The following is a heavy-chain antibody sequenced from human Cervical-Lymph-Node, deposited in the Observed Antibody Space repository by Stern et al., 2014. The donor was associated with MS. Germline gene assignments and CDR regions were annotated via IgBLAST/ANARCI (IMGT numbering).Heavy chain of an antibody. V-gene: IGHV3-48*02. Sequence: MQLVQSGGNLGQPGGSLRLSCAASGFNLRDYSMSWVRQAPGKGLEWVSFVSNTGTAIYYADSVKGRFTISRDMARNSLYLQMNSLRDEDTAVYYCVRTWRENTFDSWGQGILVTVSS. CDR3: VRTWRENTFDS. CDR2: VSNTGTAI. CDR1: GFNLRDYS. D-gene: IGHD5-24*01. J-gene: IGHJ4*02.